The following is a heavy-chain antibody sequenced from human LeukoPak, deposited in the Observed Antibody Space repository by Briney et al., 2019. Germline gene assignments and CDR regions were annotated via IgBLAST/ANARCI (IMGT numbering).Heavy chain of an antibody. CDR2: TYYRSQWYY. J-gene: IGHJ4*02. D-gene: IGHD6-19*01. Sequence: SQTLSLTSALSGDSVSSSSGAWNWIRQSPSRGLEWLGRTYYRSQWYYEYAVSVQSRITISTDTSRNQFSLHLNSVPPEGTSLYYGAKSPKAVAGNGPFDYGGQGTRVSVSS. V-gene: IGHV6-1*01. CDR1: GDSVSSSSGA. CDR3: AKSPKAVAGNGPFDY.